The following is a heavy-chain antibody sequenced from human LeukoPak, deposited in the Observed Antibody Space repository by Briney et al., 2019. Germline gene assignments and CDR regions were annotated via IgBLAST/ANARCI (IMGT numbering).Heavy chain of an antibody. CDR1: GGSISSYY. D-gene: IGHD2-2*01. Sequence: PSETLSLTCTVSGGSISSYYWSWIRQPAGKGLEWIGRIYTSGSTNYNPSLKSRVTISVDTSKNQFSLKLSSVTAADTAVYYCARGYCSSTSSPPGQPPWFDPWGQGTLVTVSS. V-gene: IGHV4-4*07. J-gene: IGHJ5*02. CDR3: ARGYCSSTSSPPGQPPWFDP. CDR2: IYTSGST.